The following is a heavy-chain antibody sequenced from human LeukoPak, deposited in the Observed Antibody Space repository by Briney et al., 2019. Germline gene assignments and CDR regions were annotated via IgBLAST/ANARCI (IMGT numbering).Heavy chain of an antibody. Sequence: GGSLRLSCAASGFTFSNAWMSWVRQAPGKGLEWVAVISYDGSNKYYADSVKGRFTISRDNSKNTLYLQMNSLRAEDTAVYYCAKDAYYYDSSGYDYWGQGTLVTVSS. CDR2: ISYDGSNK. CDR1: GFTFSNAW. J-gene: IGHJ4*02. CDR3: AKDAYYYDSSGYDY. D-gene: IGHD3-22*01. V-gene: IGHV3-30*18.